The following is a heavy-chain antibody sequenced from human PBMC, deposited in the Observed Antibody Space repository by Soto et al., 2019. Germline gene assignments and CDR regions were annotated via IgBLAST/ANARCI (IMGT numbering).Heavy chain of an antibody. Sequence: QVQLVESGGGLVKPGGSLRLSCAASGFTFGDYYFNWIRQAPGTGLEWISYISSSSSYTNYADSVKGRFTISRDNAKNTLYLEMKSLRADDTAVYYCARDRSRVVTAFDSWGRGTLVTVSS. CDR1: GFTFGDYY. J-gene: IGHJ4*02. D-gene: IGHD2-21*02. CDR2: ISSSSSYT. CDR3: ARDRSRVVTAFDS. V-gene: IGHV3-11*06.